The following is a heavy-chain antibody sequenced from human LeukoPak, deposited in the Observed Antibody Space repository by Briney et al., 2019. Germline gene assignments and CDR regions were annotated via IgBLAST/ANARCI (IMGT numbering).Heavy chain of an antibody. CDR2: IYYSGST. CDR1: GRSISSYY. V-gene: IGHV4-59*08. Sequence: SETLSLTCTVSGRSISSYYWSWIRQPPGKGLEWIGYIYYSGSTNYNPSLKSRVTISVDTSKNQFSLKLSYVTAADTAVYYCARSASGGDALFDYWGQGTLVTVSS. D-gene: IGHD2-21*02. CDR3: ARSASGGDALFDY. J-gene: IGHJ4*02.